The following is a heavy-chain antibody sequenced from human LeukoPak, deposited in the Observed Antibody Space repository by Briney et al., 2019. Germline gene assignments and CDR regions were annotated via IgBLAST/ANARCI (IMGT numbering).Heavy chain of an antibody. D-gene: IGHD4-23*01. J-gene: IGHJ4*02. Sequence: PSETLSLTCTVSGGSISSYYWSWIRQPPGKGLEWIGYIYYSGSTNYNPSLKSRVTISVDTSKNQFSLKLSSVTAADTAVYYSARDHSALVTPFYFDYWGQGTLVTVSS. CDR1: GGSISSYY. V-gene: IGHV4-59*01. CDR3: ARDHSALVTPFYFDY. CDR2: IYYSGST.